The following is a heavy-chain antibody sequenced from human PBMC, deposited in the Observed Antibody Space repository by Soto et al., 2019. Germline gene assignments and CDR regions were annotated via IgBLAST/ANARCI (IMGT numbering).Heavy chain of an antibody. CDR1: RYTFTSYY. V-gene: IGHV1-46*01. J-gene: IGHJ4*02. D-gene: IGHD5-18*01. CDR2: INPSGGST. Sequence: ASVKVSCKASRYTFTSYYMHWERQSPGQGLEWMGIINPSGGSTSYAQKFQGRVTMTRDTSTSTVYMELSSLRSEETAVYYCARDKAVEMDTIAYRYFDYWGQGTVVTVSS. CDR3: ARDKAVEMDTIAYRYFDY.